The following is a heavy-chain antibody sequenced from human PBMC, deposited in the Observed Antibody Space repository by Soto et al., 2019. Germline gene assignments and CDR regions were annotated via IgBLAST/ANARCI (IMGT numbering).Heavy chain of an antibody. CDR2: IWYDGSNK. CDR3: AKVGGYRYGRFDY. CDR1: GFTFSSYG. D-gene: IGHD5-18*01. J-gene: IGHJ4*02. Sequence: GGSLRLSCAASGFTFSSYGMHWVRQAPGKGLEWVAVIWYDGSNKYYADSVKGRFTISRDNSKNTLYLQMNSLRAEDTAVYYCAKVGGYRYGRFDYWGQGTLVTVSS. V-gene: IGHV3-33*06.